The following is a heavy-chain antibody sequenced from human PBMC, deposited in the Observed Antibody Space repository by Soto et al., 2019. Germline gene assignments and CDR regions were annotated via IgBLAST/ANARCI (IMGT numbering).Heavy chain of an antibody. D-gene: IGHD5-18*01. CDR2: IYYSGST. CDR3: ARHGQEYSYGLAPGWFDP. V-gene: IGHV4-59*08. J-gene: IGHJ5*02. Sequence: QVQLQESGPGLVKPSETLSLTCTVSGGSISSYYWSWIRQPPGKGLEWIGYIYYSGSTNYNPSLTSRVTISVDTSKNQFSLKRSSVTAADTAVYYCARHGQEYSYGLAPGWFDPWGQGTLVTVSS. CDR1: GGSISSYY.